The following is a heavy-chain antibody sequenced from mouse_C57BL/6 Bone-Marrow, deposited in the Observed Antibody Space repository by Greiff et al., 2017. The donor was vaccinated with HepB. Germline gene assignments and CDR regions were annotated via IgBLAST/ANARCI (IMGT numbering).Heavy chain of an antibody. V-gene: IGHV1-80*01. CDR1: GYAFSSYW. Sequence: VQLKESGAELVKPGASVKISCKASGYAFSSYWMNWVKQRPGKGLEWIGQIYPGDGDTNFNGKFKGKATLTADKSSSTAYMQLSSLTSEDSAVYFCARGRGYYGSSFYFDYWGQGTTLTVSS. CDR3: ARGRGYYGSSFYFDY. J-gene: IGHJ2*01. CDR2: IYPGDGDT. D-gene: IGHD1-1*01.